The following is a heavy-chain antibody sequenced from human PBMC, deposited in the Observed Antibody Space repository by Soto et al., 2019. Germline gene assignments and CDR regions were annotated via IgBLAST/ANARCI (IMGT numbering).Heavy chain of an antibody. J-gene: IGHJ4*02. Sequence: TLSLPCTVSGGYITNYYWTRIRQPPGQGLEWIGYIRYSGTTSFFPSYNPSLRSRVTSSEDTSKNQFSLKLLSVNTADTAVYLSADGEARRGNPALECLNCWVQGPLV. D-gene: IGHD3-16*01. V-gene: IGHV4-59*01. CDR3: ADGEARRGNPALECLNC. CDR1: GGYITNYY. CDR2: IRYSGTT.